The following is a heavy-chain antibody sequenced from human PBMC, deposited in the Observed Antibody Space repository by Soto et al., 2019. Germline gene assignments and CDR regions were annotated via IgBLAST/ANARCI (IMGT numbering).Heavy chain of an antibody. CDR2: IYYSGST. CDR3: ARVNIAAAGSWFDP. J-gene: IGHJ5*02. D-gene: IGHD6-13*01. CDR1: GGSISSYY. V-gene: IGHV4-59*01. Sequence: PSETLSLTCTVSGGSISSYYWSWLRQPPGKGLEGIVYIYYSGSTNYNPSLKSRVTISVDTFKNQFSLKLSSVTAADTAVYYCARVNIAAAGSWFDPWGQGTLVTVSS.